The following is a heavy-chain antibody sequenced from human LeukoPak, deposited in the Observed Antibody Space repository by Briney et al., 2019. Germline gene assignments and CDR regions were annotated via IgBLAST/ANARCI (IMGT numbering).Heavy chain of an antibody. CDR3: ARAARYDTRDFDY. D-gene: IGHD3-9*01. Sequence: PGGSLRLSCAASGFTVNSNYMNWVRQAPGKGLEWVSVIYSDGSTYYADSVKGRFSISRDNAKRSLYLQMDSLRDEDTALYYCARAARYDTRDFDYWGQGTLVTVSS. CDR1: GFTVNSNY. CDR2: IYSDGST. J-gene: IGHJ4*02. V-gene: IGHV3-66*01.